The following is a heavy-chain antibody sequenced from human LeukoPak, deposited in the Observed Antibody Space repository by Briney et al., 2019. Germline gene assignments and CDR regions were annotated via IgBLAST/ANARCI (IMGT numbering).Heavy chain of an antibody. CDR3: ARGTGLVAPGAY. J-gene: IGHJ4*02. V-gene: IGHV4-59*01. CDR1: GGSISSYY. D-gene: IGHD5-12*01. CDR2: IYYSGST. Sequence: SETLSLTCTVSGGSISSYYWSWIRQPPGKGLEWIGYIYYSGSTNYNPSLKSRVTISVDTSKNQFSLKLSSVTAADTAVYYCARGTGLVAPGAYWGQGTLVTVSS.